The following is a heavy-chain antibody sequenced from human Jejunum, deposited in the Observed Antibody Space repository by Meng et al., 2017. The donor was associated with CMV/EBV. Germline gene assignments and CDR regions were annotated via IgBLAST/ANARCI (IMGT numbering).Heavy chain of an antibody. D-gene: IGHD6-19*01. CDR1: GYTFIGYY. J-gene: IGHJ4*02. V-gene: IGHV1-2*06. Sequence: GYTFIGYYMHWVRQAPGQGLEWVGRINPNSGNTNYAQNFQGRVTMTRDTSISTAYMELTSLRSDDTAVYYCARAAYGVTVAGEAFDYWGQGTLVTVSS. CDR2: INPNSGNT. CDR3: ARAAYGVTVAGEAFDY.